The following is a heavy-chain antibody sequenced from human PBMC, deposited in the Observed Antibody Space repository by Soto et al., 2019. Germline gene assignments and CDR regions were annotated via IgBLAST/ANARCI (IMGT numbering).Heavy chain of an antibody. D-gene: IGHD5-18*01. CDR3: ARGSLSTAMVDY. Sequence: EMQLVESGGGSVQPGGSLRLSCAASGFTFSSYWMHWVRQVPGKGLVWVSRINGDGSSINYADSVKGRFTISRDNAKNTLYVQMNSLRDEDTAVYYCARGSLSTAMVDYWGQGTLVTVSS. CDR1: GFTFSSYW. CDR2: INGDGSSI. V-gene: IGHV3-74*01. J-gene: IGHJ4*02.